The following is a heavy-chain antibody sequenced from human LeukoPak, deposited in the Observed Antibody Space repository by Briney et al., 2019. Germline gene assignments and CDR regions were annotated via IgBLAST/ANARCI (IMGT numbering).Heavy chain of an antibody. CDR1: GGTFSSYT. J-gene: IGHJ4*02. CDR2: IIPILGIA. D-gene: IGHD6-19*01. CDR3: ARSKSVAGSFDY. Sequence: GSSVKVSSKASGGTFSSYTISWVRQAPGQGLEWMGRIIPILGIANYAQKFQGRVTITADKSTSTAYMELSSLRSEDTAVYYCARSKSVAGSFDYWGQGTLVTVSS. V-gene: IGHV1-69*02.